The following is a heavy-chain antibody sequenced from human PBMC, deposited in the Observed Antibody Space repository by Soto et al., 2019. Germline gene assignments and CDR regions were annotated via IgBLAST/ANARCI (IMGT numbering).Heavy chain of an antibody. CDR3: ARGIMIFGVANRGSSFDY. D-gene: IGHD3-3*01. V-gene: IGHV1-18*01. CDR2: SSPSNGQT. CDR1: GYTFSNFG. J-gene: IGHJ4*02. Sequence: QVQLVQSGTEVKKPGASVKVSCKASGYTFSNFGLSWVRQAPGQGLEWMGWSSPSNGQTIYAQNFHGRVTMTTDTSTATANMELRSLISDDTAVYYCARGIMIFGVANRGSSFDYWGQGTRITVSA.